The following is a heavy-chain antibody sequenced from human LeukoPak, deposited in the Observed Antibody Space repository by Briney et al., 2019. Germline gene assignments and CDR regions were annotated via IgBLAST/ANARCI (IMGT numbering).Heavy chain of an antibody. Sequence: SGPTLVRPTQTLSLTCTFSGFSLNTSGVGVGWNRQPPGKALEWLALIYSDDAKRYSPSLKSRLTITKDTSRNQVVLTMTNMDPVDAATYYCAHAPASYYDFWSGPRSGYYFGYWGQGTLVTVSS. V-gene: IGHV2-5*02. CDR1: GFSLNTSGVG. CDR2: IYSDDAK. J-gene: IGHJ4*02. D-gene: IGHD3-3*01. CDR3: AHAPASYYDFWSGPRSGYYFGY.